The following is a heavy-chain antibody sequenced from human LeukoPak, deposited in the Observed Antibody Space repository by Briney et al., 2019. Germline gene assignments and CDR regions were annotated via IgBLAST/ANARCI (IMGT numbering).Heavy chain of an antibody. Sequence: PGGSLRLSCAASGFTFDDYGMSWVRQAPGKGLEWVSGINWNSGSTGYAGSVKGRFTISRDNAKNSLYLQMNSLRAEDTALYYCARNRPADYGDYGLLLKGLVFFDYWGQGTLVTVSS. CDR2: INWNSGST. J-gene: IGHJ4*02. D-gene: IGHD4-17*01. V-gene: IGHV3-20*04. CDR3: ARNRPADYGDYGLLLKGLVFFDY. CDR1: GFTFDDYG.